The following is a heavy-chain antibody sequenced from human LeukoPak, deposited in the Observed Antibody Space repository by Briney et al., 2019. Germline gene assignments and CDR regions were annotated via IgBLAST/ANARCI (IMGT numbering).Heavy chain of an antibody. V-gene: IGHV3-23*01. CDR2: ISGSGGST. CDR3: AKRRMAAGYLDY. Sequence: GGSLRLSCAASGFTFSSYAMSGVRQAPGKGLEGVSAISGSGGSTYYADSVKGRFTISRDNSKNTLYLQMNSLRAEDTAVYYCAKRRMAAGYLDYWGQGTLVTVSS. J-gene: IGHJ4*02. D-gene: IGHD6-13*01. CDR1: GFTFSSYA.